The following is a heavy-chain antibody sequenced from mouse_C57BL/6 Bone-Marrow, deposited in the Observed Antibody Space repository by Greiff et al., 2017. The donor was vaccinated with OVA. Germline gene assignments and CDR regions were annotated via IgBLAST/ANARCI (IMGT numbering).Heavy chain of an antibody. CDR2: SRNKANDYTT. CDR3: ARDGYYGSSYDAMDY. CDR1: GFTFSDFY. Sequence: EVMLVESGGGLVQSGRSLRLSCATSGFTFSDFYMEWVRQAPGKGLEWIAASRNKANDYTTEYSASVKGRFIVSRDTSQSILYLQMNALRAEDTAIYYCARDGYYGSSYDAMDYWGQGTSVTVSS. D-gene: IGHD1-1*01. J-gene: IGHJ4*01. V-gene: IGHV7-1*01.